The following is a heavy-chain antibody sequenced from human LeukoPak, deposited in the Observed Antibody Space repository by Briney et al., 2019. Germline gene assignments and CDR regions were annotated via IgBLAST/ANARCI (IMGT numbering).Heavy chain of an antibody. CDR3: ARDRGYCSSTSCSRGGDY. CDR2: ISAYNGNT. J-gene: IGHJ4*02. CDR1: GYTFTSYG. Sequence: GASVKVSCKASGYTFTSYGISWVRQAPGQGLEWMGWISAYNGNTNYAQKLQGRVTMTTDTSTSTAYMELRSLRSDDTAVYYCARDRGYCSSTSCSRGGDYWGQGTLVTVSS. V-gene: IGHV1-18*01. D-gene: IGHD2-2*01.